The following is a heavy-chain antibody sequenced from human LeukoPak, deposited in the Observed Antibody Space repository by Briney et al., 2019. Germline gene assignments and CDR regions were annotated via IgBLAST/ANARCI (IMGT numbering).Heavy chain of an antibody. CDR2: IYPGDSDT. Sequence: GESLKISCKGSGYSFTSYWIGWVRPMPGKGLEWMGIIYPGDSDTRYSPSFQGQVTISADKSISTAYLQWSSLKASDTAMYYCARHAREYSYGYMSYYGMDVWGQGTTVTVSS. J-gene: IGHJ6*02. V-gene: IGHV5-51*01. CDR1: GYSFTSYW. D-gene: IGHD5-18*01. CDR3: ARHAREYSYGYMSYYGMDV.